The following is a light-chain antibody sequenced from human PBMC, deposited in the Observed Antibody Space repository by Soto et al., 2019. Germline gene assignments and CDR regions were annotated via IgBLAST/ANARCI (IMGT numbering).Light chain of an antibody. J-gene: IGLJ1*01. CDR3: EKGDSSLSYA. CDR1: SSNIGNNY. CDR2: DYN. V-gene: IGLV1-51*01. Sequence: QCVLKQPPSVSAAPGQKVTISCSGSSSNIGNNYVSWYQQLPGTAPKLLIYDYNKRPSGIPDRFSGSKSGTSATLGITGLQTGEGPDYYCEKGDSSLSYAFGTGPKVTVL.